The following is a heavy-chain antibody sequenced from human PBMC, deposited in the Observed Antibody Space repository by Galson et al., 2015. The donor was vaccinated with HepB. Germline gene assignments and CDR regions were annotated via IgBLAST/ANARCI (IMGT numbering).Heavy chain of an antibody. CDR1: GFTFSSYG. CDR3: AKCLFYGDYVPFDY. V-gene: IGHV3-30*02. Sequence: SLRLSCAASGFTFSSYGMHWVRQAPGKGLEWVAFIRYDGSNKYYADSVKGRFTISRDNSKNTLYLQMNSLRAEDTALYYCAKCLFYGDYVPFDYWGQGTLVTVSS. CDR2: IRYDGSNK. J-gene: IGHJ4*02. D-gene: IGHD4-17*01.